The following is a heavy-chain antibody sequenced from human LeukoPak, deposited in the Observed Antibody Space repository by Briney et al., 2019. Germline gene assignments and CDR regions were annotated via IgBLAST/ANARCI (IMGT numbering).Heavy chain of an antibody. D-gene: IGHD2-2*01. CDR3: ARDDRAMAYFDH. CDR2: ISYDGSNK. Sequence: GVLRLSCAASGFTFSSYAMHWVRQAPGKGLEWVAVISYDGSNKYYADSVKGRFTISRDNSKNTLYLQMSSLRAEDTAVYYCARDDRAMAYFDHWGQGTLVTVSS. J-gene: IGHJ4*02. V-gene: IGHV3-30-3*01. CDR1: GFTFSSYA.